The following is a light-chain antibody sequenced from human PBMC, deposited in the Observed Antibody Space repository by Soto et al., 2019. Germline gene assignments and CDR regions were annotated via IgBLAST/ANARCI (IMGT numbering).Light chain of an antibody. V-gene: IGKV3-11*01. CDR3: QQYGGSLYI. CDR2: DSS. Sequence: EIVLSQSPATLSLSPGERATLSCRASQSVSSYLAWYQQKPGQAPRLLIYDSSNRATGIPARFSGSGSGTDFTLTISRLEPEDSAVYYCQQYGGSLYIFGQGTKLEI. CDR1: QSVSSY. J-gene: IGKJ2*01.